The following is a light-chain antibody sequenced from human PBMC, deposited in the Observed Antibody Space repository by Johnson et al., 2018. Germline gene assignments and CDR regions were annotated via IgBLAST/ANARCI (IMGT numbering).Light chain of an antibody. Sequence: QSVLTQPPSVSAAPGQKVTISCSGSSSNIGNNYVSWYQQLPGTAPKLLIYENNKRPSGIPDRFTGSKSGTSDTPSITGRPTGDEADYYCGTWDSSLSAENVFETGTKVTVL. CDR3: GTWDSSLSAENV. J-gene: IGLJ1*01. CDR1: SSNIGNNY. V-gene: IGLV1-51*02. CDR2: ENN.